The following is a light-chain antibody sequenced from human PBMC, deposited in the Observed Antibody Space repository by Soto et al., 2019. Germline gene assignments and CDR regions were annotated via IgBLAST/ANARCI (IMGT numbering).Light chain of an antibody. CDR2: TAS. CDR3: QQSFNNAWT. J-gene: IGKJ1*01. V-gene: IGKV1-39*01. CDR1: QSISSH. Sequence: DIKMTQSPSSLSASVGDRVTITCRASQSISSHLHWYQQKPGKAPKLLISTASSLQTGVPSRFSGSGAGTDFTLTISSLQPEDCATYTCQQSFNNAWTFGKGTKVEMK.